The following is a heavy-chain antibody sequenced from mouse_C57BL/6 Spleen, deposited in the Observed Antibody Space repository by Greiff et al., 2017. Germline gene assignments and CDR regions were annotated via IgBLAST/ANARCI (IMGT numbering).Heavy chain of an antibody. Sequence: EVQLQQSGPELVKPGASVKIPCKASGYTFTDYNMDWVKQSHGKSLEWIGDINPNNGGTIYNQKFKGKATLTVDKSSSTAYMELRSLTSEDTAVYYCARHYYGSSSYAMDYWGQGTSVTVSS. CDR1: GYTFTDYN. J-gene: IGHJ4*01. CDR3: ARHYYGSSSYAMDY. V-gene: IGHV1-18*01. CDR2: INPNNGGT. D-gene: IGHD1-1*01.